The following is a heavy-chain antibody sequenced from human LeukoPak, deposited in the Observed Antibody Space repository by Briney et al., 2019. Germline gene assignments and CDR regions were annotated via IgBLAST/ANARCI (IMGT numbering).Heavy chain of an antibody. CDR2: IIPIFGTA. CDR3: ASRRTGKTRRYYFDD. CDR1: GGTFSSYA. D-gene: IGHD1-14*01. Sequence: SVKVSCKASGGTFSSYAISWVRQAPGQGLEWMGGIIPIFGTANYAQKFQGRVTITADESTSTAYMELSSLRSEDTAVYYCASRRTGKTRRYYFDDWGQGTLVTVSS. J-gene: IGHJ4*02. V-gene: IGHV1-69*13.